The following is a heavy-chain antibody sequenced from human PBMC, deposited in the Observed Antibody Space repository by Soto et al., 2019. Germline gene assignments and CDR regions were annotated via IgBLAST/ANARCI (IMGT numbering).Heavy chain of an antibody. CDR3: AILWFGELLPQSQVPN. J-gene: IGHJ4*02. Sequence: PGGSLRLSCAASGFTFSSYEMNWVRQAPGKGLEWVSYISSSGSTIYYADSVKGRFTISRDNAKNSLYLQMNSLRAEDTAVYYCAILWFGELLPQSQVPNWGQGTLVTVSS. D-gene: IGHD3-10*01. V-gene: IGHV3-48*03. CDR1: GFTFSSYE. CDR2: ISSSGSTI.